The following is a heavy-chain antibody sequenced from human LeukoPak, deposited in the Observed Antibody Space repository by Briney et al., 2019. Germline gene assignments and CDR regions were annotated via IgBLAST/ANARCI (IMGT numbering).Heavy chain of an antibody. CDR2: IIGSAVIT. J-gene: IGHJ3*02. V-gene: IGHV3-23*01. Sequence: GGSLRLFCAASGLTFINFGMTWVRQAPGKGLEWVSAIIGSAVITFYADSAKGRFTISRDNSNNTLYLQMNSLRAEDTALYYCAKSRLSGINDAFDIWGQGTMVTVSS. D-gene: IGHD3-3*01. CDR3: AKSRLSGINDAFDI. CDR1: GLTFINFG.